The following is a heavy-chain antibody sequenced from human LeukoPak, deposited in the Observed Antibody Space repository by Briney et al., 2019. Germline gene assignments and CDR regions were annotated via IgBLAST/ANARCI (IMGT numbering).Heavy chain of an antibody. V-gene: IGHV1-18*01. CDR3: ASGYYYDSSGYYGKGYYYYYMDV. J-gene: IGHJ6*03. D-gene: IGHD3-22*01. CDR1: GYTFTSYG. Sequence: GASVKVSCKASGYTFTSYGISWVRQAPGQGLEWMGWISAYNGNTNYAQKFQGRVTITADESTSTAYMELSSLRSEDTAVYYCASGYYYDSSGYYGKGYYYYYMDVWGKGTTVTVSS. CDR2: ISAYNGNT.